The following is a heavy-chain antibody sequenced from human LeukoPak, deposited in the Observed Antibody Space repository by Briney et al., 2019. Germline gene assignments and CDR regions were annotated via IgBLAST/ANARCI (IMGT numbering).Heavy chain of an antibody. CDR2: ISAYDGNT. V-gene: IGHV1-18*01. Sequence: ASVKVSCKASGYTFTSYDISWVRQAPGQGLECMGWISAYDGNTNYAQKFQGRVTMTTDTSTTTAHMELRSLRSDDTALYYCARGPTYYYDSSAYYGAFDIWGQGTMVTVSS. D-gene: IGHD3-22*01. J-gene: IGHJ3*02. CDR1: GYTFTSYD. CDR3: ARGPTYYYDSSAYYGAFDI.